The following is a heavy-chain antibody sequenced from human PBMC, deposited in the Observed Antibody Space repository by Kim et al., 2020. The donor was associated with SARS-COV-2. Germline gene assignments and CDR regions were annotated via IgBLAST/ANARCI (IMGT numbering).Heavy chain of an antibody. CDR3: TSPLHTDAFDI. Sequence: GGSLRLSCTASGFTFGDYAMSWFRQAPGKGLEWVGFIRSKAYGGTTEYAASVKGRFTISRDDSKSIAYLQMNSLKTEDTAVYYCTSPLHTDAFDIWGQGTMVTVSS. CDR1: GFTFGDYA. V-gene: IGHV3-49*03. CDR2: IRSKAYGGTT. D-gene: IGHD4-4*01. J-gene: IGHJ3*02.